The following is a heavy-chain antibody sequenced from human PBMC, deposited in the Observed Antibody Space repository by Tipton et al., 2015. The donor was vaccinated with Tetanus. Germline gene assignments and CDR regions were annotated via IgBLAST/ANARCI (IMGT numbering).Heavy chain of an antibody. D-gene: IGHD2-2*01. CDR2: VYYNGNT. CDR3: AREVPAAGHFDS. CDR1: GGSSSGFY. J-gene: IGHJ4*02. Sequence: TLSLTCAVYGGSSSGFYWSWIRQPPGKGLEWIGYVYYNGNTHYNPALKSRVTISVDTSKNQFSLKLSSVTAADTAIYYCAREVPAAGHFDSWGQGTLVTVSS. V-gene: IGHV4-59*01.